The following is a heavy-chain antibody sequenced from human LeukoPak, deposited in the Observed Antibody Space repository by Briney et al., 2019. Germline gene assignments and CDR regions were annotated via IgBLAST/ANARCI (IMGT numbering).Heavy chain of an antibody. CDR1: GFTFSSYE. D-gene: IGHD1-14*01. V-gene: IGHV3-48*03. CDR2: ISSSGSTI. Sequence: PGGSLRLSCAASGFTFSSYEMNWVRKAPGKGLEWVSYISSSGSTIYYADSVKGRFTISRDNAKNSLYLQMNSLRAEDTAVYYCARNSGELLTGYFDYWGQGTLVTVSS. CDR3: ARNSGELLTGYFDY. J-gene: IGHJ4*02.